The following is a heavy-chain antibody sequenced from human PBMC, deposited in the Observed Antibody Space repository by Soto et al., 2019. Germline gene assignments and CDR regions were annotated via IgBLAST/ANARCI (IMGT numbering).Heavy chain of an antibody. Sequence: PSETLSLTCTVSSGYLSNYYWSWIRQPAGKGLEWIGRIFPAVNTDYNPSLRSRVTMSVDTSENQFSLKLNSVTAAETAVYYCARGSLGLDYWGTETLVTISS. CDR1: SGYLSNYY. D-gene: IGHD1-26*01. V-gene: IGHV4-4*07. CDR2: IFPAVNT. J-gene: IGHJ4*02. CDR3: ARGSLGLDY.